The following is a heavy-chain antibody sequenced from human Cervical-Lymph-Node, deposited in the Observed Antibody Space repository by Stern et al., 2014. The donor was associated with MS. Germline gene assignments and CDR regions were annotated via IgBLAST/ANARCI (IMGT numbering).Heavy chain of an antibody. CDR1: GFAFSTYG. CDR2: ISFDGAKT. Sequence: VQLVESGGGVVQPGRSLRLSCSPSGFAFSTYGMHWVRQAPGQGLEWEALISFDGAKTYYADSVKGRFTISRDNPKNTLYLQMKSLRGEDTAVYYCARGSDWYPLDYWGQGTLVTVSS. V-gene: IGHV3-30*03. CDR3: ARGSDWYPLDY. D-gene: IGHD6-19*01. J-gene: IGHJ4*02.